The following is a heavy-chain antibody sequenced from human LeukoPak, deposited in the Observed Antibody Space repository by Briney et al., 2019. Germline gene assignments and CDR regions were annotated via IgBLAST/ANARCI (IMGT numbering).Heavy chain of an antibody. D-gene: IGHD2/OR15-2a*01. Sequence: PGKSLRLSCAASGFTFSDYYMTWIRQAPGKGLEWVSFISSNGDSLYYADSVEGRFTISRDNAKDSVYLQMNSLRAEDTGVYYCAREVVIVPDYYYYGLDVWGQGTTVTVSS. CDR2: ISSNGDSL. CDR1: GFTFSDYY. V-gene: IGHV3-11*01. CDR3: AREVVIVPDYYYYGLDV. J-gene: IGHJ6*02.